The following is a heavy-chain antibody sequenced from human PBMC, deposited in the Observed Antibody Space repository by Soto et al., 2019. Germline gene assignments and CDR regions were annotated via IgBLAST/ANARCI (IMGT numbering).Heavy chain of an antibody. CDR2: ISYDGSNK. D-gene: IGHD2-15*01. CDR3: AREGASVVAATSQGYYYYGMDV. CDR1: GFTFSSYA. V-gene: IGHV3-30-3*01. Sequence: GGSLRLSCAASGFTFSSYAMHWGRQAPGKGLEWVAVISYDGSNKYYADSVKGRFTISRDNSKNTLYLQMNSLRAEDTAVYYCAREGASVVAATSQGYYYYGMDVWGQGTTVTVSS. J-gene: IGHJ6*02.